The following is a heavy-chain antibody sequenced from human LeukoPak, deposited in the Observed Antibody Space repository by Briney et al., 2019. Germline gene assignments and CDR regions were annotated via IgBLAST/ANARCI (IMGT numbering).Heavy chain of an antibody. V-gene: IGHV3-48*03. Sequence: GGSLRLSRAASGFTFSSYEMNWVRQAPGKGLEWVSYISSSGSTIYYADSVKGRFTISRDNSKNTLYLQMNSLRAEDTAVYYCARKGYYDFWSGYYSVTVALDYWGQGTLVTVSS. CDR2: ISSSGSTI. CDR3: ARKGYYDFWSGYYSVTVALDY. D-gene: IGHD3-3*01. J-gene: IGHJ4*02. CDR1: GFTFSSYE.